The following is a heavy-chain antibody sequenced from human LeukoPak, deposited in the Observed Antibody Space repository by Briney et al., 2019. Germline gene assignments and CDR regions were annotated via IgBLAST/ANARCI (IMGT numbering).Heavy chain of an antibody. V-gene: IGHV1-69*05. D-gene: IGHD3-3*01. CDR3: ARAGTIFGVVKD. Sequence: ASVKVSCKASGGTFSSYAISWVRQAPGQGLEWMGGIIPIFGTANYAQKIQGRVTITTDESTSTAYMELSSLRSEDTAVYYCARAGTIFGVVKDWGQGTLVTVSS. CDR1: GGTFSSYA. CDR2: IIPIFGTA. J-gene: IGHJ4*02.